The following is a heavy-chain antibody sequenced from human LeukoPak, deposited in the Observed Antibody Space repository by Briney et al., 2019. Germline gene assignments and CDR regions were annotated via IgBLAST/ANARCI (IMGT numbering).Heavy chain of an antibody. V-gene: IGHV3-21*04. J-gene: IGHJ4*02. CDR1: GFTFSSYG. D-gene: IGHD2-8*01. CDR3: AKVKVVGYSTFDY. Sequence: PGGSLRLSCAASGFTFSSYGMNWVRKAPGKGLEWVSSISSSSSYIYYADSVKGRFTISRDNTKNSLYLQMNSLRAEDTAVYYCAKVKVVGYSTFDYWGQGALVTVSS. CDR2: ISSSSSYI.